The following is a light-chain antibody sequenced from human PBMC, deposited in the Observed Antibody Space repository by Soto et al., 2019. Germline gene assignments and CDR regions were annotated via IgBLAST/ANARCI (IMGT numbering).Light chain of an antibody. J-gene: IGKJ3*01. CDR3: QQRSNWL. Sequence: DIVLTQSPGTLSVSPGGRATLSCRASQSVGSDYFAWYPQKAPKAPRYGIYAGSTGTPGMPDGFGCRAYGTDFNRTMRTVEPEDYSFQYCQQRSNWLFGPGTKVDIK. V-gene: IGKV3D-20*02. CDR2: AGS. CDR1: QSVGSDY.